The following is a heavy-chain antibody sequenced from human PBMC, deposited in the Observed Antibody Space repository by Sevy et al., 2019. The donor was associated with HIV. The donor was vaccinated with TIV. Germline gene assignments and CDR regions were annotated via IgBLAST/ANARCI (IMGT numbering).Heavy chain of an antibody. CDR1: GFSFSSYA. D-gene: IGHD6-6*01. CDR2: ILYDGSNK. Sequence: GGSLRLSCAASGFSFSSYAMLWVRQAPGKGLDWVALILYDGSNKYYADSVKGRFTISRDNAKNTLYLQMNSLRAEDTAVYYCASIAARPGFDYWGQGTLVTVSS. V-gene: IGHV3-30*04. CDR3: ASIAARPGFDY. J-gene: IGHJ4*02.